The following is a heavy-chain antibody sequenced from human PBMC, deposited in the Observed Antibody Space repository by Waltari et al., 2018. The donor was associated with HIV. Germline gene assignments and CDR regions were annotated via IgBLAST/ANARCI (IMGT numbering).Heavy chain of an antibody. CDR1: GFTLSSYG. J-gene: IGHJ4*02. V-gene: IGHV3-33*01. CDR2: IWYDGSKI. CDR3: ATKYISSWAAPFDY. D-gene: IGHD6-13*01. Sequence: QVQLVESGGGVVQPGRSLRLSCATYGFTLSSYGMHWVRQAPGQGLAWVTVIWYDGSKIYDADSVKVRFTISRDNSKNTLNLKMNSLIVDDTAVYYCATKYISSWAAPFDYWGQGPLVPVSS.